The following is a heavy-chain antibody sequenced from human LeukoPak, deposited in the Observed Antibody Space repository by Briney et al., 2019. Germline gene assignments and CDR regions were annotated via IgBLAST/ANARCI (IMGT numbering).Heavy chain of an antibody. Sequence: ASVKVSCTASGYTFTSYDINWVRQATGQGLEWMGWMNPNSGNTGYAQKFQGRVTMTRNTSISTAYMELSSLRSEDTAVYYCARRSVVSIAAHAKEGISRNYYGMDVWGQGTTVTVSS. CDR2: MNPNSGNT. J-gene: IGHJ6*02. CDR1: GYTFTSYD. CDR3: ARRSVVSIAAHAKEGISRNYYGMDV. V-gene: IGHV1-8*01. D-gene: IGHD6-6*01.